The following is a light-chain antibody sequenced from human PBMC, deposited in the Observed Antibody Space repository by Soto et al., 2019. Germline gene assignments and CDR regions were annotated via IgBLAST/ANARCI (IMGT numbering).Light chain of an antibody. Sequence: QSVLTQPASVSGSPGQSITISCTGTGSDVGGYNYVSWYQQHPGKAPKLMIYDVSNRPSGVSNRFSGSESGNTASLTISGLQAEDEADYYCSSYTSSSTYVFGTGTKVTVL. CDR3: SSYTSSSTYV. J-gene: IGLJ1*01. CDR1: GSDVGGYNY. CDR2: DVS. V-gene: IGLV2-14*01.